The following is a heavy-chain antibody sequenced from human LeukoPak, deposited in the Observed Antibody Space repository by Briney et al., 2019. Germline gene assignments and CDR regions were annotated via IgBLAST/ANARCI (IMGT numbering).Heavy chain of an antibody. V-gene: IGHV3-23*01. CDR3: ARGSSGSYSPDY. CDR2: ISGSGSST. Sequence: GGSLRLSCAASGFTFSSYAMSWVRQAPGKGLEWVSGISGSGSSTYYADSVKDRFTISRDNSKNTLYLQMNGLRAEDTAIYYCARGSSGSYSPDYWGQGTLVTVSS. D-gene: IGHD1-26*01. J-gene: IGHJ4*02. CDR1: GFTFSSYA.